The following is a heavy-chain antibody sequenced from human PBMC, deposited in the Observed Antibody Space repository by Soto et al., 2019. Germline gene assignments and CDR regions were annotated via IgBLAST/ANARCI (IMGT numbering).Heavy chain of an antibody. V-gene: IGHV3-23*01. Sequence: GGSLRLSCAASGFTLNNFAIIWVRQAPGKGLEWVSIISGTGDNTYYADSVKVRFTISRDNSKNTVYLQMNSLRAEDTAVYYCAKKNYDSSGYSDVWGQGTTVTVSS. D-gene: IGHD3-22*01. CDR1: GFTLNNFA. J-gene: IGHJ6*02. CDR3: AKKNYDSSGYSDV. CDR2: ISGTGDNT.